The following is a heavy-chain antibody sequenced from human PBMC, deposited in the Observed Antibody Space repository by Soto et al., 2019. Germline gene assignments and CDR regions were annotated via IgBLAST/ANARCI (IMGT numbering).Heavy chain of an antibody. CDR3: ATRGYDFWSGYPYYYYGMDV. CDR1: GYTLTELS. CDR2: FDPEDGET. Sequence: ASVKVSCKVSGYTLTELSMHWVRQAPGKGLEWMGGFDPEDGETIYAQKFQGRVTMTEDTSTDTAYMELSSLRSEDTAVYYCATRGYDFWSGYPYYYYGMDVWGQGTTVTVSS. J-gene: IGHJ6*02. D-gene: IGHD3-3*01. V-gene: IGHV1-24*01.